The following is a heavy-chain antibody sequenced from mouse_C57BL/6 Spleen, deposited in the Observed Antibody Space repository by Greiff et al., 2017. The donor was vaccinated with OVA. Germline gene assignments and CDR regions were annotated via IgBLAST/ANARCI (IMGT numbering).Heavy chain of an antibody. Sequence: VQLQQSGAELVKPGASVTISCKASGYAFSSYWMNWVKQRPGKGLEWIGQIYPGDGDTNYNGKFKGKATLTADKSSSTAYMQLSSLTSEDSAVYFCARSRYDYAFAYWGQGTLVTVSA. CDR1: GYAFSSYW. D-gene: IGHD2-4*01. CDR3: ARSRYDYAFAY. J-gene: IGHJ3*01. V-gene: IGHV1-80*01. CDR2: IYPGDGDT.